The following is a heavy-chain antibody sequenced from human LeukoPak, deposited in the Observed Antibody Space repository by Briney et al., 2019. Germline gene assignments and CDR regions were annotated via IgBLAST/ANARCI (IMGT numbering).Heavy chain of an antibody. CDR3: AADGHSSGWQFDY. CDR2: IVVGSGNT. CDR1: GYTFTGYY. V-gene: IGHV1-58*02. Sequence: GASVKVSCTASGYTFTGYYMHWVRQAPGQGLEWIGWIVVGSGNTNYAQKFQERVTITRDMSTSTAYMELSSLRSEDTAVYYCAADGHSSGWQFDYWGQGTLVTVSS. J-gene: IGHJ4*02. D-gene: IGHD6-19*01.